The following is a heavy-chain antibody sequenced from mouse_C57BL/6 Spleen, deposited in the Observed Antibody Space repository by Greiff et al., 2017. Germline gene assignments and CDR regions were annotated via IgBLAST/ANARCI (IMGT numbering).Heavy chain of an antibody. V-gene: IGHV1-69*01. CDR3: ARGYGSSLYWYFDV. D-gene: IGHD1-1*01. Sequence: VQLQQPGAELVMPGASVKLSCKASGYTFTSYWMHWVKQRPGQGLEWIGEIDPSDSYTNYNQKFKGKSTLTVDKSSSTAYMQLSSLTSEDSAVYYCARGYGSSLYWYFDVWGTGTTVTVSS. J-gene: IGHJ1*03. CDR1: GYTFTSYW. CDR2: IDPSDSYT.